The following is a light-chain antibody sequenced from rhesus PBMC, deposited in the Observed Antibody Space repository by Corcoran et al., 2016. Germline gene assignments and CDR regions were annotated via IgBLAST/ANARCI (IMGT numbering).Light chain of an antibody. V-gene: IGKV3-42*01. CDR2: RTS. CDR1: SSVSTS. J-gene: IGKJ4*01. CDR3: QQGNSIPLT. Sequence: EIVLTQSPTSMAVSQGERVTISCTASSSVSTSYLHWYQQQPGFPPRLLVYRTSRLASGVPARFRGSGSGTSYTLTISSMEAEDAANYYCQQGNSIPLTFGGGTKVEIK.